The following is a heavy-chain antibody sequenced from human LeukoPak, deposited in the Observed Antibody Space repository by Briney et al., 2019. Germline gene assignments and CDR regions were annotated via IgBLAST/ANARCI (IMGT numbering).Heavy chain of an antibody. CDR3: ARLPYYDILTGYSYFVY. CDR2: INPGDSDT. D-gene: IGHD3-9*01. V-gene: IGHV5-51*01. Sequence: GGSLQISCKDSGYRYTTYWIGWVRPVPGKGLEWIGIINPGDSDTKYSPSLHGQVTMSADKSISTAYLQWSSLKASDTAMYYCARLPYYDILTGYSYFVYWGQGTLVTVSS. CDR1: GYRYTTYW. J-gene: IGHJ4*02.